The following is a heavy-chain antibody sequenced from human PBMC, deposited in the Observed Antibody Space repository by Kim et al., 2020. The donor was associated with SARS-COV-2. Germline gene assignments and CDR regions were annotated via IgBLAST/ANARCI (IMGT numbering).Heavy chain of an antibody. CDR3: VRSSGFLDV. V-gene: IGHV3-74*01. CDR1: GFTFSSNW. CDR2: INSDGSTT. J-gene: IGHJ6*02. D-gene: IGHD3-10*01. Sequence: GGSLRLSCAASGFTFSSNWMHWVRQAPGKGLMWVSHINSDGSTTNYADSVKGRFTISRDNAKNTLYLQMNSLRAEDTAVYDCVRSSGFLDVWGLGTTVIVSS.